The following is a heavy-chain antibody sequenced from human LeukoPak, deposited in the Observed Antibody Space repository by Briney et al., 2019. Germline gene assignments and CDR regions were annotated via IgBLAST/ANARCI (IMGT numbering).Heavy chain of an antibody. Sequence: GGSLRLSCAVSGSTFSKYAMNWVRQGPGKGLEWVSGIGASGGTTYYADSVQGRFTISRDNSKNTLYLQLNRLSADDTGVYFCAKDLEAVAGTIVNDYWGQGTLVTVSS. CDR3: AKDLEAVAGTIVNDY. CDR2: IGASGGTT. D-gene: IGHD6-19*01. J-gene: IGHJ4*02. V-gene: IGHV3-23*01. CDR1: GSTFSKYA.